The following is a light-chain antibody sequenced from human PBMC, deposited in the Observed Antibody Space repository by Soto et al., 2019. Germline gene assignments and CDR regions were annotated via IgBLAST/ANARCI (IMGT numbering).Light chain of an antibody. CDR2: DAS. CDR1: QSMSTR. CDR3: KQYDSYLWT. J-gene: IGKJ1*01. Sequence: DIQMTQSPSTVSASVGHTVTITCRARQSMSTRLAWYQQKAGKAPKVLIYDASRLESGGPSRLSGSGSGTEFTLTISRLQPDDFASYYCKQYDSYLWTVGQGHKVDSK. V-gene: IGKV1-5*01.